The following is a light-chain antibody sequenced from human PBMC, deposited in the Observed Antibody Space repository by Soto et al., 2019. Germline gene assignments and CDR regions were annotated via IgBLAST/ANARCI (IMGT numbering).Light chain of an antibody. V-gene: IGKV3-20*01. Sequence: EIVLTQSPGTLSLSPGERATLSCRASQSVSSNYLAWFQQKPGQAPRLLIYGASSRAAGIPDRFSGSGSGTDFSLTISRLEPEDFVMYYCQQYGSSPRTFGQGTKVEIK. J-gene: IGKJ1*01. CDR2: GAS. CDR1: QSVSSNY. CDR3: QQYGSSPRT.